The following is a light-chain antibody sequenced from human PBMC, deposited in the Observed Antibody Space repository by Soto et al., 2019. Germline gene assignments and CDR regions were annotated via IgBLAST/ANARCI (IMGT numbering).Light chain of an antibody. Sequence: QSVLTQPASVSGSYGQSITISCTGTSSDVGGYNYVSWYQQHPGKAPKLMIYDVSNRPSGVSNRFSGSKSGNTASLTISGLQAEDEADYYCSSYTSSSTLLYVFGTGTKLTVL. CDR2: DVS. CDR3: SSYTSSSTLLYV. J-gene: IGLJ1*01. V-gene: IGLV2-14*01. CDR1: SSDVGGYNY.